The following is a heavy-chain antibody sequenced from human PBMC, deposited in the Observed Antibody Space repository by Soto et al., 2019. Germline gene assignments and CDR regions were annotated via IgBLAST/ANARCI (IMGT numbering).Heavy chain of an antibody. J-gene: IGHJ4*02. V-gene: IGHV3-23*01. CDR3: AKIESRFYYDSSGYYPFDY. D-gene: IGHD3-22*01. CDR2: LSGSGVST. Sequence: PGGSLRLSCAASGFTFSNYAMTWVRQAPGKGLEWVSALSGSGVSTYYADSVTGRFTISRDNSKNTVYLQMNSQRAEDTAVYFCAKIESRFYYDSSGYYPFDYGGQGTLVTVSS. CDR1: GFTFSNYA.